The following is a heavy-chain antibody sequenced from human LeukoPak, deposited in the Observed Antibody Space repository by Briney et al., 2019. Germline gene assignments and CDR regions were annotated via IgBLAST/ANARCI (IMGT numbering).Heavy chain of an antibody. J-gene: IGHJ4*02. Sequence: GGSLRLSCVASGFTISSYAMSWVRQAPGKGLEWVSALSGSGGSTYYADSVKGRFTISRDNSKNTLNLQMNSLRAEDTAVYYCAKASSYIYGSHKDYWGQGTLVTVSS. D-gene: IGHD5-18*01. CDR3: AKASSYIYGSHKDY. CDR1: GFTISSYA. V-gene: IGHV3-23*01. CDR2: LSGSGGST.